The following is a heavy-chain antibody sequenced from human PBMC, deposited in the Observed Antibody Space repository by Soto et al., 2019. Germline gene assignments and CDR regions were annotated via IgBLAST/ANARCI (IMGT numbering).Heavy chain of an antibody. CDR1: GFTFGRYW. J-gene: IGHJ4*02. CDR2: IKQDGSEK. Sequence: GGSLRLSCVASGFTFGRYWMTWVRQAPGKGLEWVANIKQDGSEKYYVDSVKGRFTISRDNAKNSLYLQMNSLRAEDTAVYYCVRGPEGQWLLYWYFDYWGQGILVTVSS. CDR3: VRGPEGQWLLYWYFDY. D-gene: IGHD6-19*01. V-gene: IGHV3-7*01.